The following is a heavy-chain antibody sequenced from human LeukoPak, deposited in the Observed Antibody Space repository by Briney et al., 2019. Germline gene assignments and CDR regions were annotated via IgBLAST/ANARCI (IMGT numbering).Heavy chain of an antibody. V-gene: IGHV6-1*01. Sequence: SQTLSLTCAISGDSVSSKIVAWNWIRQSPSRGLEWLGRTYYRSKWYYDYAVSMKSRITINPDTSKNQFSLQLNSVTPEDTAVYYCARGAVAEFDYWGQGTLDTVSS. CDR2: TYYRSKWYY. CDR3: ARGAVAEFDY. CDR1: GDSVSSKIVA. J-gene: IGHJ4*02. D-gene: IGHD6-19*01.